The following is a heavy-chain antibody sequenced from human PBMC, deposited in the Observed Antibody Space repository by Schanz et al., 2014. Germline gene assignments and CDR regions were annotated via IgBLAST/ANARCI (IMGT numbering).Heavy chain of an antibody. Sequence: EVQLVESGGGLVQPGGSLRLSCAASGFSFSTHAMSWVRPAPGQGLEWVSGINTSGGSRYYAEYVKGRITISRANSKNLVEMKRNSPRVDDTEVYSCTKDDATALWSFEHWGQGTLVTVSS. V-gene: IGHV3-23*04. CDR1: GFSFSTHA. CDR2: INTSGGSR. J-gene: IGHJ1*01. CDR3: TKDDATALWSFEH. D-gene: IGHD6-13*01.